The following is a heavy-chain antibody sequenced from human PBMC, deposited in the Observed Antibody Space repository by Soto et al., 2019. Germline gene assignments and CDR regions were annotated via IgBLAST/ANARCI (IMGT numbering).Heavy chain of an antibody. CDR2: IYYSGST. J-gene: IGHJ6*02. CDR1: GGSISSGGYY. D-gene: IGHD5-12*01. Sequence: KPSETLSLTCTVSGGSISSGGYYWSWIRQHPGKGLEWIGYIYYSGSTYCNPSLKSRVTISVDTSKNQFSLKLSSVTAADTAVYYCATMATTYYYYYGMDVWGQGTTVTVSS. CDR3: ATMATTYYYYYGMDV. V-gene: IGHV4-31*03.